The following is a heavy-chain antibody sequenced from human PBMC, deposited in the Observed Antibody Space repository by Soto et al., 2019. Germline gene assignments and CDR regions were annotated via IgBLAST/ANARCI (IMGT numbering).Heavy chain of an antibody. V-gene: IGHV4-61*01. D-gene: IGHD1-1*01. CDR3: AVGINYFGP. CDR1: GGSISSENYY. CDR2: IYHTGST. Sequence: SETLSLTCIVSGGSISSENYYWSWIRQPPGKTLEWIGYIYHTGSTSYNPSLKSRVTISIETSKNQFSLKLTSVTAADTALYYCAVGINYFGPWAQGTLVTVSS. J-gene: IGHJ5*02.